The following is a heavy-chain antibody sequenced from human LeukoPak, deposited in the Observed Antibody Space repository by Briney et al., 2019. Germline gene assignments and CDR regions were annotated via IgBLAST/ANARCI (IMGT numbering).Heavy chain of an antibody. CDR3: ARGDYGVAFDI. Sequence: SETLSLTCAVSSGSISSGGYSWSWIRQPPGKGLEWIGYIYHSGSTYYNPSLKSRVTISVDRSKNQFSLKLSSVTAADTAVYYCARGDYGVAFDIWGQGTMVTVSS. D-gene: IGHD4-17*01. CDR1: SGSISSGGYS. CDR2: IYHSGST. J-gene: IGHJ3*02. V-gene: IGHV4-30-2*01.